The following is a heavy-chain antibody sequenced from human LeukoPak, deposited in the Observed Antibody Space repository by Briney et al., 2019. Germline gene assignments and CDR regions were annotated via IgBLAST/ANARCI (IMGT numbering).Heavy chain of an antibody. V-gene: IGHV5-51*01. D-gene: IGHD6-13*01. CDR1: GYSFTSYW. CDR3: ACRDLTSTWSFP. J-gene: IGHJ5*02. CDR2: IYPGDLRV. Sequence: RGESLKVSCQGFGYSFTSYWIGWVRQMPGKGMEWMGVIYPGDLRVRYNPSFQGQVTISVDKSINTAYLQWVSLRASDSAMYYCACRDLTSTWSFPWGQGTLVTVSS.